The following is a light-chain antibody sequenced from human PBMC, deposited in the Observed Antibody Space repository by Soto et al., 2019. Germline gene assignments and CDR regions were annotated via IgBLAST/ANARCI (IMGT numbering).Light chain of an antibody. CDR2: DVS. J-gene: IGLJ1*01. Sequence: QYVLSQPASVSGSPGQSITISCTGTSSDVGGYNYVSWYQHHPGKAPKLMIYDVSHRPSGVSNRFSGSKSGNTASLTISGLQAEDEADYYCNSYTSTNTLGGLGTGTKVTVL. CDR3: NSYTSTNTLGG. CDR1: SSDVGGYNY. V-gene: IGLV2-14*03.